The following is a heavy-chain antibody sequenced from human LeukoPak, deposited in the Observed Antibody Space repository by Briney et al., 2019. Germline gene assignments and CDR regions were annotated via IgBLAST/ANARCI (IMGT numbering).Heavy chain of an antibody. J-gene: IGHJ3*02. D-gene: IGHD2-15*01. CDR2: IWYDGSNK. CDR3: ARGAYCSDDSCPGAFDI. CDR1: GFAFSTYA. Sequence: GGSLRLSCAASGFAFSTYAMYWVRQAPGKGLEWVTVIWYDGSNKYYADSVKGRFTISRDNSKNTLYLQMNSLRAEDTAVYYCARGAYCSDDSCPGAFDIWGQGTMVTVSS. V-gene: IGHV3-33*01.